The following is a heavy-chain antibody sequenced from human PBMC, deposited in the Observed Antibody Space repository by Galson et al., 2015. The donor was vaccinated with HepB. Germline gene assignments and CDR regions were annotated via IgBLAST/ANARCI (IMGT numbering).Heavy chain of an antibody. CDR1: GFTFSSYA. V-gene: IGHV3-23*01. CDR2: LSDTGGST. Sequence: SLRLSCAASGFTFSSYAMIWVRQAPGKGLEWVSGLSDTGGSTYYADSVKGRFTISRDNSKNTLYLQMNSLRAEDTAVYYCAKTRIELWHFDYWGQGTLVTVSS. D-gene: IGHD5-18*01. CDR3: AKTRIELWHFDY. J-gene: IGHJ4*02.